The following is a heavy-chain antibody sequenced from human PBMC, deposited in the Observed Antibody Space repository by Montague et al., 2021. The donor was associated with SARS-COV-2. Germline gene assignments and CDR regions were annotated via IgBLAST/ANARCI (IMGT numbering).Heavy chain of an antibody. CDR3: ARPLVRGVPKAFDI. Sequence: SETLSLTCTVSGGSITRNYYWGWIRQPPGKGLGWVGNIYYSGTTFINPSLESRVTTSVDASKNQFSLNLTSVTAADTAVYYCARPLVRGVPKAFDIWGQGALVIVSS. CDR2: IYYSGTT. CDR1: GGSITRNYY. J-gene: IGHJ3*02. V-gene: IGHV4-39*01. D-gene: IGHD3-10*01.